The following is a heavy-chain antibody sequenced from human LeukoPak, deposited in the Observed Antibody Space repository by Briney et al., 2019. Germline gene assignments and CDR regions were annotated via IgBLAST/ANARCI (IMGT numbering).Heavy chain of an antibody. CDR1: GYIFTQYG. D-gene: IGHD3/OR15-3a*01. CDR3: ARRTGYNYYYMDV. CDR2: ISTYTGDT. J-gene: IGHJ6*03. V-gene: IGHV1-18*01. Sequence: APVKVSCKASGYIFTQYGISWVRQAPGQGLEWMASISTYTGDTNNAQNFQGRVTMTTDTFTSTAYMELRGLRCDDTAVYYCARRTGYNYYYMDVWGQGTTVTVSS.